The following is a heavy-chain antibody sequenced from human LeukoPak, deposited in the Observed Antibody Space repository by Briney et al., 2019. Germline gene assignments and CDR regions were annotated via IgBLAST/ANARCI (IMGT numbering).Heavy chain of an antibody. CDR1: GLTFSSYA. J-gene: IGHJ4*02. Sequence: PGGSLRLSCAASGLTFSSYAMSWVRQAPGKGLEWVSAISGSGGGTYYADSVKGRFTISRDNSKNTLYLQVNSLRAEDTAVYYWAKRQVVGDGGFDYWGQGTLVTVSS. CDR3: AKRQVVGDGGFDY. D-gene: IGHD6-19*01. V-gene: IGHV3-23*01. CDR2: ISGSGGGT.